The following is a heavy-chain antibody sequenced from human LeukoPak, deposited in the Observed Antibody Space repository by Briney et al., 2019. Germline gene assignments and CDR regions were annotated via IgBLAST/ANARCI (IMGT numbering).Heavy chain of an antibody. D-gene: IGHD6-19*01. CDR2: VKQDGSEE. Sequence: GSLRLSCAASGFTFSRHWMSWVRQAPGKGLEWVANVKQDGSEEFYVDSVKGRFTISRDNAKNSLYLQMNSLRAEDTAAYYCARDPVHSSGWFAVSYYYMDVWGKGTTVTVSS. CDR3: ARDPVHSSGWFAVSYYYMDV. J-gene: IGHJ6*03. CDR1: GFTFSRHW. V-gene: IGHV3-7*01.